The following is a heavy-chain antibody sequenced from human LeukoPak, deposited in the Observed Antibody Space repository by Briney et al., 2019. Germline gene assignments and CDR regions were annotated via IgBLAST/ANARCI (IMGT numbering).Heavy chain of an antibody. J-gene: IGHJ4*02. D-gene: IGHD6-13*01. CDR3: ARAEGIAAAGTMGYFDY. CDR1: GFTFDDYA. Sequence: PGRSLRLSCAASGFTFDDYAMHWVRQAPGKGLEWVSGISWNSGSIGYADSVKGRFTISRDNAKNSLYLQMNSLRAEDTALYYCARAEGIAAAGTMGYFDYWGQGTLVTVSS. V-gene: IGHV3-9*01. CDR2: ISWNSGSI.